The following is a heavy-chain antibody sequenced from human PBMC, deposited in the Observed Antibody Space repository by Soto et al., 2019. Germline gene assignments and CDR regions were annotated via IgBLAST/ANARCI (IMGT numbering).Heavy chain of an antibody. J-gene: IGHJ4*02. CDR2: ISSSSTYI. V-gene: IGHV3-21*01. Sequence: EVQLVESGGGLVKPGGSLRLSCAASGFTFSSYSMNWVRQAPGKGLEWVSSISSSSTYIYYADSVKGRFTISRDNAKNSLYLKMNSLRAEDTAVYYCARYYDTNGGPLWYWGQGTLVTVSS. CDR3: ARYYDTNGGPLWY. D-gene: IGHD3-22*01. CDR1: GFTFSSYS.